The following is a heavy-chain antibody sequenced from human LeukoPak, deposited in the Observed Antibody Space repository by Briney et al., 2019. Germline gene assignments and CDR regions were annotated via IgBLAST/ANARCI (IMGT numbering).Heavy chain of an antibody. CDR3: ARGKNYYYYYYMDV. CDR1: GGSFSGYY. CDR2: INHSGST. V-gene: IGHV4-34*01. Sequence: SETLSLTCAVYGGSFSGYYWSWIRQPPGEGLEWIGEINHSGSTNYNPSLKSRVTISVDTSKNQSSLKLSSVTAADTAVYYCARGKNYYYYYYMDVWGKGTTVTVSS. J-gene: IGHJ6*03.